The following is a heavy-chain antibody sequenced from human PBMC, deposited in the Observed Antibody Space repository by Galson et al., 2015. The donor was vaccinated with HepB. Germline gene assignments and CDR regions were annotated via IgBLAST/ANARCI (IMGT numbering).Heavy chain of an antibody. CDR2: SSSSSYT. CDR3: ARDSPITGTTWWFDP. Sequence: SSSSSYTNYADSVKGRFTISRDNAKNSLYLQMNSLRAEDTAVYYCARDSPITGTTWWFDPWGQGTLVTVSS. V-gene: IGHV3-11*06. J-gene: IGHJ5*02. D-gene: IGHD1-7*01.